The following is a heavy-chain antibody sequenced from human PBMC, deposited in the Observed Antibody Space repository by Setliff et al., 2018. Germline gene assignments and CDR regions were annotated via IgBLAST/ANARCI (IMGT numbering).Heavy chain of an antibody. J-gene: IGHJ5*02. D-gene: IGHD6-19*01. Sequence: ASVKVSCKASGYTFTGYYMYWVRQAPGQGLEWMGRINPNSGGTNYAQNFQGRVTMTRNTSISTAYMELSSLRFEDTAVYYCARESIAVAQGYNWFDPWGQGTLVTVSS. CDR1: GYTFTGYY. CDR3: ARESIAVAQGYNWFDP. CDR2: INPNSGGT. V-gene: IGHV1-2*06.